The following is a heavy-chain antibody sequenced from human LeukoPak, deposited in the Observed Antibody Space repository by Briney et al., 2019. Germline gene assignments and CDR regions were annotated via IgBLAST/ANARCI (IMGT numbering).Heavy chain of an antibody. Sequence: SETLSLTCTVSGVSISSSNSYWGWIRQPPGKGLEWVVSIYYSGSTYYNASLKSQVSISIDTSKNQFSLKLSSVTAADTAVYYCARDYYGSGLPVWGQGTMVTVSS. J-gene: IGHJ3*01. CDR3: ARDYYGSGLPV. CDR1: GVSISSSNSY. CDR2: IYYSGST. V-gene: IGHV4-39*07. D-gene: IGHD3-10*01.